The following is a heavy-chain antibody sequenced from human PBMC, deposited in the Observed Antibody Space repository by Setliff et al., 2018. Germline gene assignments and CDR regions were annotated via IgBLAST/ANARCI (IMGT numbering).Heavy chain of an antibody. CDR2: IRSKAFRGTT. CDR3: TRVGRQLVYYYYGMDV. D-gene: IGHD6-13*01. CDR1: GGSFSGYY. V-gene: IGHV3-49*03. J-gene: IGHJ6*02. Sequence: LSLTCAVYGGSFSGYYWSWIRQPPGKGLEWVGFIRSKAFRGTTEYAASVKGRFTISRDDSKSIAYLQMDSLKTEDTAVYYCTRVGRQLVYYYYGMDVWGQGTTVTVSS.